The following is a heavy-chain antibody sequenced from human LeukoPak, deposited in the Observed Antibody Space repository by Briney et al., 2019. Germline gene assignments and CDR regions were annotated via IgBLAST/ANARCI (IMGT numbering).Heavy chain of an antibody. CDR1: GFTFSSYS. D-gene: IGHD3-22*01. CDR3: ATAYDSSGYYYPNYYGMDV. CDR2: ISSSSSTI. V-gene: IGHV3-48*01. J-gene: IGHJ6*02. Sequence: GSLRLSCAASGFTFSSYSMNWVRQAPGKGLEWVSYISSSSSTIYYADSVKGRFTISRDNPKNSLYLQMHSLRAEDTAVYYCATAYDSSGYYYPNYYGMDVWGQGTTVTVSS.